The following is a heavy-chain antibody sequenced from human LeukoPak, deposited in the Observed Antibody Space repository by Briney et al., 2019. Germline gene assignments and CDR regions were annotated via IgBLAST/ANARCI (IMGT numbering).Heavy chain of an antibody. V-gene: IGHV4-30-4*08. Sequence: SETLSLTCTVSGGSISSGDYYWSWIRQPPGKGLEWIGYIYYSGSTYYNPSLKSRVTISVDTSKNQFSLKLSSVTAADTAVYYCARDLLYCSSTSCHNNWFDPWGQGILVTVSS. D-gene: IGHD2-2*01. CDR1: GGSISSGDYY. CDR2: IYYSGST. CDR3: ARDLLYCSSTSCHNNWFDP. J-gene: IGHJ5*02.